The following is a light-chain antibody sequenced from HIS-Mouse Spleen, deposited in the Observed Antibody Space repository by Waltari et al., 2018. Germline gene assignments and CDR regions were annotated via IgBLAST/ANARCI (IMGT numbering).Light chain of an antibody. CDR3: CSYAGSSTVV. V-gene: IGLV2-23*01. CDR1: SSAVGRYNL. J-gene: IGLJ2*01. Sequence: SALTQPASVSGSPGQSITIPCTGTSSAVGRYNLVSWYQQHPGKAPKLMIYEGSKRPSGVSNRFSGSKSGNTASLTISGLQAEDEADYYCCSYAGSSTVVFGGGTKLTVL. CDR2: EGS.